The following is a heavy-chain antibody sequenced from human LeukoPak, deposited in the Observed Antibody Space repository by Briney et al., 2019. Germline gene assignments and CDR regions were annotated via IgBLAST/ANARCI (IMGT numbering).Heavy chain of an antibody. CDR2: INAGNGNT. CDR1: GYTFTSYA. D-gene: IGHD3-10*01. V-gene: IGHV1-3*03. CDR3: ARGSITMVRGVIMYYYYYMDV. Sequence: ASVKVSCKASGYTFTSYAMHWVRQAPGQRLEWMGWINAGNGNTKYSQEFQGRVTITRDTSASTAYMELSSLRSEDTAVYYCARGSITMVRGVIMYYYYYMDVWGKGTTVTVSS. J-gene: IGHJ6*03.